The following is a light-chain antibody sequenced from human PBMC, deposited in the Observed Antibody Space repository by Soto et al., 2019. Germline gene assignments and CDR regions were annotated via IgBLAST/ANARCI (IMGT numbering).Light chain of an antibody. CDR1: QTISSW. CDR2: KAS. J-gene: IGKJ1*01. CDR3: QQYGSSVRT. Sequence: DIQMTQSPSALSASVGDRVTITCRASQTISSWLAWYQQKPGKAPKLLIYKASTLKSGVPSRFSGSGSGTDFTLTISRLEPEDFAVYYCQQYGSSVRTFGQGTKVDIK. V-gene: IGKV1-5*03.